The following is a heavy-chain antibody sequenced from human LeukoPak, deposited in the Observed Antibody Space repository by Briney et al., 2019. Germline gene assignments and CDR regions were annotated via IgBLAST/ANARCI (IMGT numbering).Heavy chain of an antibody. Sequence: TGGSLRLSCVASGFTFSTYWMNWVRQAPGKGLVWVSHINNDGRSTNYADSVKGRFTTSRDNAKSTLFLQMNSLRADDTAVYYCARNMLRWFDPWGQGTLVTVSS. CDR3: ARNMLRWFDP. J-gene: IGHJ5*02. CDR2: INNDGRST. D-gene: IGHD2-8*01. CDR1: GFTFSTYW. V-gene: IGHV3-74*01.